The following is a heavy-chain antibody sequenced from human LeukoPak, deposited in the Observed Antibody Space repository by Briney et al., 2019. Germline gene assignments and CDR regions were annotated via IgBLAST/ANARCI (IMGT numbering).Heavy chain of an antibody. CDR1: GYTFTSYY. D-gene: IGHD3-22*01. CDR3: ARVHYDSSGYYPYWYFDL. J-gene: IGHJ2*01. V-gene: IGHV1-46*01. CDR2: INPSGGST. Sequence: WASVKVSCKASGYTFTSYYMHWVRQAPGQGLEWMGIINPSGGSTSYAQKIQGRVTITTDESTSTAYMELSSLRSEDTAVCYCARVHYDSSGYYPYWYFDLWGRGTLVTVSS.